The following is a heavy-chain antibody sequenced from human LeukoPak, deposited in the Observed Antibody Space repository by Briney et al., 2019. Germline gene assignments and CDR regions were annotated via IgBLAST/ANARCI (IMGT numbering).Heavy chain of an antibody. J-gene: IGHJ4*02. D-gene: IGHD4-17*01. Sequence: SGGSLRLSCAASGFTFSSYDMSWVRQAPGKGLEWVSATSGSGGSTYYADSVKGRFTISRDNSKNTLYLQMNSLRAEDTAVYYCAKRVKTSVTTVDYWGQGTLVTVSS. CDR1: GFTFSSYD. CDR2: TSGSGGST. CDR3: AKRVKTSVTTVDY. V-gene: IGHV3-23*01.